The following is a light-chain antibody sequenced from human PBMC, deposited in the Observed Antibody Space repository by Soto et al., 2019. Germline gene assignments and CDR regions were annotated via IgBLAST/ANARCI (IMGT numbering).Light chain of an antibody. CDR1: SSDVGNYNL. J-gene: IGLJ1*01. Sequence: HSALTQPASVSGSPGQSITISCTGTSSDVGNYNLVSWYQHHPGKAPKLMIYEVSKRPSGVSNRFSGSKSGDTASLTISGLQAEDEADYYCCSYAGSNYVFGTGTKLTVL. CDR2: EVS. CDR3: CSYAGSNYV. V-gene: IGLV2-23*02.